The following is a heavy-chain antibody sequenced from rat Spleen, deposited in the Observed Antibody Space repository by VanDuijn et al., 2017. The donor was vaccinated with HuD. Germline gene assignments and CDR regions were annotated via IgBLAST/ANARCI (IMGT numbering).Heavy chain of an antibody. D-gene: IGHD1-4*01. J-gene: IGHJ2*01. Sequence: EVQLVESGGGLVQPGRSLKLSCVASGFTFSTYWMTWIRQAPGKGLEWIASISYEGSSTYYGDSVKGRFTISRDNAKSTLYLQMNSLRSEDTATYFCTRGGITFDYWGQGVMVTVSS. CDR3: TRGGITFDY. CDR2: ISYEGSST. V-gene: IGHV5-31*01. CDR1: GFTFSTYW.